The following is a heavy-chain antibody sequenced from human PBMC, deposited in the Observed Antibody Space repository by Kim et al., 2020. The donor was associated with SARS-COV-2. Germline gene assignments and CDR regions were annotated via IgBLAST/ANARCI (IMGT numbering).Heavy chain of an antibody. V-gene: IGHV4-31*03. CDR2: IYHSGST. D-gene: IGHD7-27*01. J-gene: IGHJ4*02. Sequence: SETLSLTCTVSGGSINSGGYYWSWIRQSPGKGLVWNGYIYHSGSTYYNPSLKSRVTISVDTSKNQFSLKLSSVTAADTAVYYCARVRNWGVFDYWGQGTLVTVSS. CDR3: ARVRNWGVFDY. CDR1: GGSINSGGYY.